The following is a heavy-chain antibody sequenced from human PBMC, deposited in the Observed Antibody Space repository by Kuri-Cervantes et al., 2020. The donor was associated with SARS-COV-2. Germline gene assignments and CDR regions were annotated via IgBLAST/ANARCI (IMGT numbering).Heavy chain of an antibody. D-gene: IGHD3-3*01. CDR3: ASTPPFGVVISMDV. CDR1: GYTFTNYV. V-gene: IGHV1-18*01. CDR2: ISPYNGNT. J-gene: IGHJ6*04. Sequence: ASVKVSCKASGYTFTNYVITWVRQAPGQGLEWMGWISPYNGNTNYAQKVQGRVTMTTDTSTSTAYMELRSLRSDDTAVYYCASTPPFGVVISMDVWGKGTTVTVSS.